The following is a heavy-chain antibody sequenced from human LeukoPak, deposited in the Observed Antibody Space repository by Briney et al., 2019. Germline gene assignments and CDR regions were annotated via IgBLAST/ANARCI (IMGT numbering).Heavy chain of an antibody. CDR2: ISSSSSTI. CDR3: AREGLWQQPGEVGAFDI. D-gene: IGHD6-13*01. J-gene: IGHJ3*02. V-gene: IGHV3-48*04. CDR1: GFTFSSYS. Sequence: GRSLRLSCAASGFTFSSYSMNWVRQAPGKGLEWVSYISSSSSTIYYADSVKGRFTITRDNAKDSLYLQMNSLRAEDTAVYYCAREGLWQQPGEVGAFDIWGQGTMVTVSS.